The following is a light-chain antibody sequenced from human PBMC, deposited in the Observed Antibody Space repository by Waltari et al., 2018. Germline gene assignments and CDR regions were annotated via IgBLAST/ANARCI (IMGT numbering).Light chain of an antibody. J-gene: IGKJ2*01. V-gene: IGKV3-11*01. CDR2: DAS. CDR1: QRVSSY. CDR3: QQRSNWPRRYT. Sequence: EMVLTQSPATLSLSPGESATLSCRASQRVSSYLAWYQQKPGQAPRLLIYDASNRATGIPASFSGSGSVTDFTLTISSLEPEDFSVYYCQQRSNWPRRYTFGQGTKLEIK.